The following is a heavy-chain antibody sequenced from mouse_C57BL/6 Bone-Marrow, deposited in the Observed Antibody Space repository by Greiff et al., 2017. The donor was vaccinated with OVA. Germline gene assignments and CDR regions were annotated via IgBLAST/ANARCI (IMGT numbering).Heavy chain of an antibody. V-gene: IGHV6-3*01. CDR2: IRLKSDNYAT. Sequence: DVKLQESGGGLVQPGGSMKLSCVASGFTFSNYWMNWVRQSPEKGLEWVAQIRLKSDNYATHYAESVKGRFTISRDDSKSSVYLQMNNLRAEDTGIYYCTASNWDVGAMDYWGQGTSVTVSS. D-gene: IGHD4-1*02. CDR3: TASNWDVGAMDY. CDR1: GFTFSNYW. J-gene: IGHJ4*01.